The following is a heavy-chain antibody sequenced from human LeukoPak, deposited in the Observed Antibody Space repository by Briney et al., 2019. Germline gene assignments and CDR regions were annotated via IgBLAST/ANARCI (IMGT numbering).Heavy chain of an antibody. CDR3: ARGVSIAARREYNWFDP. J-gene: IGHJ5*02. D-gene: IGHD6-6*01. V-gene: IGHV1-2*06. Sequence: ASVKVSCKASGYTFTGYYMHWVRQAPGQGLEWMGRINPNIGGTNYAQKFQGRVTMTRDTSISTAYMELSRLRSDDTAVYYCARGVSIAARREYNWFDPWGQGTLVTVSS. CDR2: INPNIGGT. CDR1: GYTFTGYY.